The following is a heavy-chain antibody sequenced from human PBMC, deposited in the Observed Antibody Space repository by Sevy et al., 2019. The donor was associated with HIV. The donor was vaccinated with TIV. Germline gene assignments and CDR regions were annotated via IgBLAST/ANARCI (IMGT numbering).Heavy chain of an antibody. Sequence: GGSLRLSCAASGFTFSTYSMNWVRHAPGKGLEWVSSISGSRSYIFYADSVKGRFTISRDNAKNSLYLQMNSLRAEDTAMYYCAKTHCSGGSCYFDYWGQGTLVTVSS. CDR2: ISGSRSYI. CDR1: GFTFSTYS. CDR3: AKTHCSGGSCYFDY. V-gene: IGHV3-21*06. D-gene: IGHD2-15*01. J-gene: IGHJ4*02.